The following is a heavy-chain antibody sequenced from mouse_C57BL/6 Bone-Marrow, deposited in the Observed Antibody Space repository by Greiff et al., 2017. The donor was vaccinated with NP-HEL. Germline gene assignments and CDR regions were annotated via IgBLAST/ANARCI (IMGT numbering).Heavy chain of an antibody. CDR1: GYTFTSYW. CDR2: IDPSDSYT. V-gene: IGHV1-50*01. J-gene: IGHJ3*01. CDR3: ASLILGQAY. Sequence: VQLQQPGAELVKPGASVKLSCKASGYTFTSYWMQWVKQRPGQGLEWIGEIDPSDSYTNYNQKFKGKATLTVDTSSSTAYMQLSSLTSEDSAVYYCASLILGQAYWGQGTLVTVSA. D-gene: IGHD4-1*01.